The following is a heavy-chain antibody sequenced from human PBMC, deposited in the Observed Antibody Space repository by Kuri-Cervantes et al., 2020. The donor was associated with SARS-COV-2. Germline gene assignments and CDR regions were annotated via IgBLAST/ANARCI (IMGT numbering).Heavy chain of an antibody. D-gene: IGHD2-2*02. V-gene: IGHV5-51*01. CDR3: AGQSADCSSTSCYIDY. J-gene: IGHJ4*02. CDR2: IYPGDSDT. CDR1: GYSFTSYW. Sequence: GGSLRLSGKGSGYSFTSYWIGWLRLLHGKGLEWMGIIYPGDSDTRYSPSFQGQVTISAEKSISTAYLQWSSLKASDTAMYYCAGQSADCSSTSCYIDYWGQGTLVTVSS.